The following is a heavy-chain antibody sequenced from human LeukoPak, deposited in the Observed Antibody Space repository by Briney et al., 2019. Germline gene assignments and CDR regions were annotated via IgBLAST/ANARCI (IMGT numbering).Heavy chain of an antibody. CDR2: ISGSGGSA. V-gene: IGHV3-23*01. CDR1: GFTFSSYA. CDR3: AKGSTTGYSSGWYDTAFDY. J-gene: IGHJ4*02. D-gene: IGHD6-19*01. Sequence: GGSLRLSCAASGFTFSSYAMSWVRQAPGKGLEWVSAISGSGGSAYYADSVKGRFTISRDNSKNTLYLQMNSLRAEDTAVYYCAKGSTTGYSSGWYDTAFDYWGQGTLVTVSS.